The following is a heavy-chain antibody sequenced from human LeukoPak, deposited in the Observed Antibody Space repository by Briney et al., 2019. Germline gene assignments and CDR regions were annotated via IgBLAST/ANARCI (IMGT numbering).Heavy chain of an antibody. CDR3: AGVIGYCRGGSCYRYYGMDV. D-gene: IGHD2-15*01. CDR1: GFTFSDYY. Sequence: GGSLRLSCAASGFTFSDYYMSWIRQAPGKGLEWVSYISSSGSTIYYADSVKGRFTISRDNAKNSLYLQMNSLRAEDTAVYYCAGVIGYCRGGSCYRYYGMDVWGQGTTVTVSS. J-gene: IGHJ6*02. CDR2: ISSSGSTI. V-gene: IGHV3-11*01.